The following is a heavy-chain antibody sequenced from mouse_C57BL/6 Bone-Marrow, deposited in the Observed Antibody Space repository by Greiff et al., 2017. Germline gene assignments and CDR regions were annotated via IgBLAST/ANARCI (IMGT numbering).Heavy chain of an antibody. Sequence: QVHVKQPGAELVKPGASVTLSCKASGYTFTSYWMQWVKQRPGQGLEWIGEIDPSDSYTNYNQKFKGKATLTVDTASSTAYMQLSSLTSEDSAVYYCASEGWRGAMDYWGQGTSVTVSS. CDR1: GYTFTSYW. CDR2: IDPSDSYT. V-gene: IGHV1-50*01. CDR3: ASEGWRGAMDY. D-gene: IGHD1-1*02. J-gene: IGHJ4*01.